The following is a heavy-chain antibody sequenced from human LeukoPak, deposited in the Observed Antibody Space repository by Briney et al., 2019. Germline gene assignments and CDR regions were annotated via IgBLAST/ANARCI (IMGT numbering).Heavy chain of an antibody. D-gene: IGHD3-22*01. V-gene: IGHV1-46*01. CDR2: IYPSGGST. J-gene: IGHJ3*02. CDR1: GYTFTSYY. CDR3: ARRFHYYDSSGYPPDGFDI. Sequence: ASGKVSCKASGYTFTSYYMYWGRHAPGQGLGWMGIIYPSGGSTSYAQKFQGRVTMTRDMSTSTVYMELSSLRSEDMAVYYCARRFHYYDSSGYPPDGFDIWGQGTMVTVSS.